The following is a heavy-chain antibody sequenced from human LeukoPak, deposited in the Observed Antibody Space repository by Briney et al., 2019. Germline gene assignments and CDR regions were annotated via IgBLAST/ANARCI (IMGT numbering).Heavy chain of an antibody. Sequence: SETLSLTCAVSGGSISSGGYSWSWIRQPPGKGLEWIGYIYYSGSTNYNPSLKSRVTISVDTSKNQFSLKLSSVTAADTAVYYCARDSSRGYDFWSGYYYRWFDPWGQGTLVTVSS. V-gene: IGHV4-61*08. J-gene: IGHJ5*02. D-gene: IGHD3-3*01. CDR1: GGSISSGGYS. CDR3: ARDSSRGYDFWSGYYYRWFDP. CDR2: IYYSGST.